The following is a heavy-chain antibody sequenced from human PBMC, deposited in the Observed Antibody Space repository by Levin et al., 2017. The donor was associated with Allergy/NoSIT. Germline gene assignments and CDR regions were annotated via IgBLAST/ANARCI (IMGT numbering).Heavy chain of an antibody. CDR3: ARGIRTSSAYDAFDI. J-gene: IGHJ3*02. V-gene: IGHV5-51*01. CDR2: IYPGDSDT. D-gene: IGHD3-22*01. CDR1: GYSFTSYW. Sequence: GESLKISCKGSGYSFTSYWIGWVRQMPGKGLEWMGIIYPGDSDTRYSPSFQGQVTISADKSISTASLQWSSLKASDTAMYYCARGIRTSSAYDAFDIWGQGTMVTVSS.